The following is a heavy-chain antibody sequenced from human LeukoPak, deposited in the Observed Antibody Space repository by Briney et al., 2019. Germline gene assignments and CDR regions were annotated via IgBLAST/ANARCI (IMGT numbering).Heavy chain of an antibody. CDR2: INPDGGST. Sequence: GASVKVSCKASGYTFTSYWIQWVRQAPGQGLEWMGLINPDGGSTAYAHRFQGRVIMTRDTSISTAYMELSRLRSDDTAVYYCARHPGYCSGGSCLYYFDYWGQGTLVTVSS. V-gene: IGHV1-2*02. CDR3: ARHPGYCSGGSCLYYFDY. J-gene: IGHJ4*02. D-gene: IGHD2-15*01. CDR1: GYTFTSYW.